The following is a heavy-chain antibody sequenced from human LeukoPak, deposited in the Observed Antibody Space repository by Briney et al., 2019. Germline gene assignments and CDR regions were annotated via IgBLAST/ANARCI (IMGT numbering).Heavy chain of an antibody. CDR3: ATRRFGELTY. Sequence: GGSLRLSCAASGFTVSSNYMSWVRQAPGKGLEWVSVIYSGGSTYYADSVKGRFTISRDNSKSTLYIQMNSLRVEDTAVYYCATRRFGELTYWGQGTLVTVSS. D-gene: IGHD3-10*01. CDR2: IYSGGST. CDR1: GFTVSSNY. V-gene: IGHV3-53*01. J-gene: IGHJ4*02.